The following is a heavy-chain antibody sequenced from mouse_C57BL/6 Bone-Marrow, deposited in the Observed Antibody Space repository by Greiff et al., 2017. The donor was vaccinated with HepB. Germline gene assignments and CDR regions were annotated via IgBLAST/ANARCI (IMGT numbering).Heavy chain of an antibody. J-gene: IGHJ3*01. CDR2: IRNKANGDTT. CDR1: GFTFTDYY. CDR3: ARSFAY. V-gene: IGHV7-3*01. Sequence: EVKLVESGGGLVQPGGSLSLSCAASGFTFTDYYMSWVRQPPGKALEWLGFIRNKANGDTTEDNASVKGRFTITRDNSQSILYLQMNALRAEDSATYYCARSFAYWGQGTLVTVSA.